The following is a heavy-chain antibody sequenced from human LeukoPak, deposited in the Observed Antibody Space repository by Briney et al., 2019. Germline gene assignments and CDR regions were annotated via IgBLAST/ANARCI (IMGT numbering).Heavy chain of an antibody. CDR1: GGSFSGYY. CDR3: ARGGYGSGYFFDY. J-gene: IGHJ4*02. D-gene: IGHD3-22*01. CDR2: INHSGST. V-gene: IGHV4-34*01. Sequence: SETLSLTCAVYGGSFSGYYWSWIRQPPGKGLEWIGEINHSGSTNYNPSLKSRVTISVDTSKNQFSLKLSSVAAADTAVYYCARGGYGSGYFFDYWGQGTLVTVSS.